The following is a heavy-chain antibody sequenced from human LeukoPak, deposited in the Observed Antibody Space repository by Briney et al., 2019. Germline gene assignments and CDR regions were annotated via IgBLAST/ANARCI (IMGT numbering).Heavy chain of an antibody. J-gene: IGHJ6*03. CDR3: AKDQAGSGSYWVSYYYYYMDV. Sequence: GGSLRLSCAASGFAFSSYGMHWVRQAPGKGLEWVAFIRYDGSNKYYADSVKGRFTISRDNSKNTLYLQMNSLRAEDTAVYYCAKDQAGSGSYWVSYYYYYMDVWGKGTTVTISS. D-gene: IGHD3-10*01. V-gene: IGHV3-30*02. CDR2: IRYDGSNK. CDR1: GFAFSSYG.